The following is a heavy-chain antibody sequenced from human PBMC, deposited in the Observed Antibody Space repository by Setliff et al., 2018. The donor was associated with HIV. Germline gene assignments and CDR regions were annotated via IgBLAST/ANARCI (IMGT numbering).Heavy chain of an antibody. Sequence: SETLSLTCAVYGGSFSGYSWSWIRQPPGKGPEWIGSIYHSGTTYYNPSLKSRVTISVDTSKNQFSLKLSSVTAADTAVYYCASVTTGYYFDYWGQGTLVTVSS. CDR2: IYHSGTT. CDR3: ASVTTGYYFDY. D-gene: IGHD4-17*01. J-gene: IGHJ4*02. V-gene: IGHV4-34*01. CDR1: GGSFSGYS.